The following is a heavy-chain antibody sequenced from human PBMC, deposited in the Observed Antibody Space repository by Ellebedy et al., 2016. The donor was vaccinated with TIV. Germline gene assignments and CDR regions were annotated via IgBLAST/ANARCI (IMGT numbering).Heavy chain of an antibody. J-gene: IGHJ5*02. Sequence: PGGSLRLSCAASGFTFSSYSMNWVRQAPGKGLEWISSISSSSSHMFYADSVKGRFTISRDNSKNTVYLQMNSLRAEDTAVYCCARGVDYDFWTGYYKFDPWGQGTLVTVYS. CDR2: ISSSSSHM. CDR3: ARGVDYDFWTGYYKFDP. V-gene: IGHV3-21*01. D-gene: IGHD3-3*01. CDR1: GFTFSSYS.